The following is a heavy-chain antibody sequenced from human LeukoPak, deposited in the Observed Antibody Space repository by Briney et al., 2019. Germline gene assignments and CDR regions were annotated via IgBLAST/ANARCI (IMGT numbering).Heavy chain of an antibody. V-gene: IGHV3-21*01. CDR1: GFTFSSYS. CDR3: ASLEAVAGFDY. Sequence: PGGSLRLSCAASGFTFSSYSMNWVRQAPGKGLEWVSSISSSSYIYYADSVKGRFTISRDNAKNSLYLQMNSLRAEDTAVYYCASLEAVAGFDYWGQGTLVTVSS. CDR2: ISSSSYI. J-gene: IGHJ4*02. D-gene: IGHD6-19*01.